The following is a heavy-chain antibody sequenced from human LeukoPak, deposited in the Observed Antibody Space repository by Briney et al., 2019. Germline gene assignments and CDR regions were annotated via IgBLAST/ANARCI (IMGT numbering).Heavy chain of an antibody. J-gene: IGHJ3*02. CDR1: GGTFSSYA. Sequence: ASVKVSCKASGGTFSSYAISWVRQAPGQGLEWMGWISAYNGNTNYAQKLQGRVTMTTDTSTSTAYMELRSLRSDDTAVYYCARHSITMIVVVITGAFDIWGQGTMVTVSS. D-gene: IGHD3-22*01. CDR3: ARHSITMIVVVITGAFDI. CDR2: ISAYNGNT. V-gene: IGHV1-18*01.